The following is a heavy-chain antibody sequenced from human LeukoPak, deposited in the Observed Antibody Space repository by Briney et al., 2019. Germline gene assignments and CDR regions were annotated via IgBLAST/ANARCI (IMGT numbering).Heavy chain of an antibody. V-gene: IGHV3-53*04. CDR2: IYGGGST. Sequence: GGSLRLSCAASGFTVSSNYMSWVRQAPGKGLEWVSVIYGGGSTYYADSVKGRFTISRHNSKNTLYLQMNSPRAEDTAVYYCARGPGKQASLVWGQGTTVTVSS. CDR1: GFTVSSNY. CDR3: ARGPGKQASLV. J-gene: IGHJ6*02.